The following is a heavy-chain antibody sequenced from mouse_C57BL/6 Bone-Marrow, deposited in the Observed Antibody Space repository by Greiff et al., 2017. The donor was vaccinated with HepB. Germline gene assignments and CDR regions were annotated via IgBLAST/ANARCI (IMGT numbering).Heavy chain of an antibody. CDR3: ARGRIWYSNQAWFAY. Sequence: EVQLVESGPELVKPGASVKMSCKASGYTFTDYNMHWVKQSHGKSLEWIGYINPYNGGTSYNQKFKGKATLTVNKSSSTAYLEFRSLTSEDSAVYYCARGRIWYSNQAWFAYWGQGTLVTVSA. D-gene: IGHD2-5*01. J-gene: IGHJ3*01. V-gene: IGHV1-22*01. CDR2: INPYNGGT. CDR1: GYTFTDYN.